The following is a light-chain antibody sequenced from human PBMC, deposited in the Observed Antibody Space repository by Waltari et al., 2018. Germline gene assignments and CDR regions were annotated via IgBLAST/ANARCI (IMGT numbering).Light chain of an antibody. CDR1: PSIGKY. CDR3: QHYVRLPVT. CDR2: DAY. J-gene: IGKJ1*01. Sequence: DIVLTQFPGTLSLSAGDIATLSCRASPSIGKYLAWYQLRPGQAPRLLIYDAYIRAAGIPDRFSGSGSGTDFSLTISRLEPEDFAMYYCQHYVRLPVTFGQGTKVEIK. V-gene: IGKV3-20*01.